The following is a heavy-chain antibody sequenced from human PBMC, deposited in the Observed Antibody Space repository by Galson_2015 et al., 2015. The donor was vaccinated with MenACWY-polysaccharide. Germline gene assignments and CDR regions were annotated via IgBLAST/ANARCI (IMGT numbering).Heavy chain of an antibody. CDR1: GFSLGAWY. V-gene: IGHV3-11*01. Sequence: LRLSCAASGFSLGAWYMSWIRQAPGKGLEWLSYISESGDSIYYGDSVKGRFAISRDNAKNSLYLQLNSLEVEDTAIYYCARGHYGLDVWGQGTTVTVSS. CDR3: ARGHYGLDV. J-gene: IGHJ6*02. CDR2: ISESGDSI.